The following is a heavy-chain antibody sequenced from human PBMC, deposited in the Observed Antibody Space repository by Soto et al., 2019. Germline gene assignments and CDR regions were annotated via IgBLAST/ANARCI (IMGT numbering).Heavy chain of an antibody. CDR2: IYPGDSDT. CDR3: ARPADSWYSLFDY. CDR1: GYSFASYW. J-gene: IGHJ4*02. D-gene: IGHD6-13*01. V-gene: IGHV5-51*01. Sequence: PGESLKISCKGSGYSFASYWIGWVRQMPGKGLEWMGIIYPGDSDTRYSPSFQGQVTISADKSISTAYLQWSSLKASDTAMYYCARPADSWYSLFDYWGQGTLVTVSS.